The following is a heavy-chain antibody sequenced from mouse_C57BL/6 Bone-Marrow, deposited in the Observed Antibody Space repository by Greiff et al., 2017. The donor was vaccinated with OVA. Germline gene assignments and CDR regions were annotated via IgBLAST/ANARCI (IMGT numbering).Heavy chain of an antibody. V-gene: IGHV1-81*01. CDR1: GYTFTSYG. Sequence: VQLQQSGAELARPGASVKLSCKASGYTFTSYGISWVKQRTGQGLEWIGEIYPRSGNTYYNEKFKGKATLTADKSSSTAYMELRSLTSEDSAVYFCADYYGSSPPFAYWGQGTLVTVSA. J-gene: IGHJ3*01. D-gene: IGHD1-1*01. CDR3: ADYYGSSPPFAY. CDR2: IYPRSGNT.